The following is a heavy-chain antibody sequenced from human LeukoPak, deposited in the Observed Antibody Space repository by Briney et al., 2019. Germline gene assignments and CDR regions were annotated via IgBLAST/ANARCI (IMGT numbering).Heavy chain of an antibody. CDR2: ISGSGGST. D-gene: IGHD6-19*01. CDR3: ALAVADSYFDY. CDR1: GFTFSSYA. Sequence: GGSLRLSCAASGFTFSSYAMSWVRQAPGKGLEWVSAISGSGGSTYYADSVKGRFTISRGNSKNTLYLQMNSLRAEDTAVYYCALAVADSYFDYWGQGTLVTVSS. V-gene: IGHV3-23*01. J-gene: IGHJ4*02.